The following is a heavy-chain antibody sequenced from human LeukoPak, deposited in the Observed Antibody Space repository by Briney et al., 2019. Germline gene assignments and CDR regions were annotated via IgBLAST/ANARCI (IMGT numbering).Heavy chain of an antibody. Sequence: ASVKVSCKASGYTFTSYGISWVRQAPGQGLEWMGWISAYNGNTNYAQKLQGRVTMTRDMSTSTVYMEVSSLKSEDTAVYYCARDQVGASLDYWGQGTLVTVSS. CDR1: GYTFTSYG. V-gene: IGHV1-18*01. CDR2: ISAYNGNT. CDR3: ARDQVGASLDY. J-gene: IGHJ4*02. D-gene: IGHD1-26*01.